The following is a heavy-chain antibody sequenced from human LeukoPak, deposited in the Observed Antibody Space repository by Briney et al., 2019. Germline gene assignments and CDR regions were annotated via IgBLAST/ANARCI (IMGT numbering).Heavy chain of an antibody. J-gene: IGHJ4*02. CDR3: ARALGTVADF. Sequence: PGRSLRLSCAASGFTFSSYAMHWVRQPPGKGLVWVSRITSDGRSTSYADSVKGRFTVSRDNAKNTLYLHMSSLTAEDTAIYYCARALGTVADFWGQGTMVTVSS. D-gene: IGHD7-27*01. V-gene: IGHV3-74*01. CDR2: ITSDGRST. CDR1: GFTFSSYA.